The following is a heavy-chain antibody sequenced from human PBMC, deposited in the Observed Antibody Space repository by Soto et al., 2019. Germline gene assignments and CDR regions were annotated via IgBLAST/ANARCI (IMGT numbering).Heavy chain of an antibody. Sequence: SETLSLTCDVSRGSISSSDCWSWVRQPPGKGLEWIGEIYHSGSTNYNPSLKSRVTISVDKSKNYFSLKLTSVTAADTAVYYCAKCPDAFDIWGQGTMVSVSS. J-gene: IGHJ3*02. CDR1: RGSISSSDC. CDR2: IYHSGST. V-gene: IGHV4-4*02. CDR3: AKCPDAFDI.